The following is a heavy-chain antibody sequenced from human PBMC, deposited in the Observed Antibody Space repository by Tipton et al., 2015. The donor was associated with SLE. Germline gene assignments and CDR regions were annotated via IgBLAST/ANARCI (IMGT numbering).Heavy chain of an antibody. J-gene: IGHJ3*02. D-gene: IGHD3-10*01. Sequence: LRLSCTVSGGSISNYFWSWIRQPPGKGLEWIGYFYDSGDSGSSNFNPSLKSRATISAGKSKNQFSLTLSFVTAADTAVYYCARRGNVSLGYAFDIWGQGTMVTVSS. CDR3: ARRGNVSLGYAFDI. V-gene: IGHV4-59*01. CDR1: GGSISNYF. CDR2: FYDSGDSGSS.